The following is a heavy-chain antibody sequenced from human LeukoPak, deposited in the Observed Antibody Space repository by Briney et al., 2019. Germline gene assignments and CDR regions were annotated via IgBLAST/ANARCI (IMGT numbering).Heavy chain of an antibody. CDR3: AREGDFWSGYYLNWFDP. CDR1: GFTFSTYS. J-gene: IGHJ5*02. V-gene: IGHV3-48*01. D-gene: IGHD3-3*01. Sequence: GGSLRLSCAASGFTFSTYSMNWVRQAPGKGLEWVSYITSSSSTMFYADSVKGRFTISRDNSKNTPYLQMNSLRAEDTAVYYCAREGDFWSGYYLNWFDPWGQGTLVTVSS. CDR2: ITSSSSTM.